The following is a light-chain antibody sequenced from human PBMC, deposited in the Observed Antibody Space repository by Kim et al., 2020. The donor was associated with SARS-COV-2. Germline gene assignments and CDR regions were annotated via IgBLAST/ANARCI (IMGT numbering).Light chain of an antibody. J-gene: IGKJ2*01. Sequence: PSWSPRDSATLSCTATQSIGSSLAWYQHKPGQAPRLLIYDAFNRATGIPARFSGSGSGTDFTLTISSLEPEDFAVYYCQQRSNWYTFGQGTKLEIK. CDR2: DAF. CDR3: QQRSNWYT. V-gene: IGKV3-11*01. CDR1: QSIGSS.